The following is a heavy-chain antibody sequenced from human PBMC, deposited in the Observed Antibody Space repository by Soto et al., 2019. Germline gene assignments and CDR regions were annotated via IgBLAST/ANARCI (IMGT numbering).Heavy chain of an antibody. V-gene: IGHV1-3*01. CDR2: IIAGNGDT. CDR3: ARDHYYGSGSYNYFDY. D-gene: IGHD3-10*01. CDR1: GYXFINYA. J-gene: IGHJ4*02. Sequence: ASVKVSCKASGYXFINYAIHWVRQAPGQRLEWMGRIIAGNGDTKYSQKFQGRVTIARDTSASTAYMELSSLISEDTAVYYCARDHYYGSGSYNYFDYWGQGTLVTVSS.